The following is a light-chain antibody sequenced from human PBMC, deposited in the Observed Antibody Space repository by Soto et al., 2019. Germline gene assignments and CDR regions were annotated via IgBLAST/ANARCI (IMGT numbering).Light chain of an antibody. CDR3: QQRQYWPPIT. CDR2: DTS. V-gene: IGKV3-11*01. Sequence: EIVLTQSPATLSLSPGEGATLSCRASRSVGDYLAWYQQKPGQAPRLLIYDTSNRATGVPARFSGSGSGTDFTLTISSLEPEDCAIYYCQQRQYWPPITFGQGTRLEIK. CDR1: RSVGDY. J-gene: IGKJ5*01.